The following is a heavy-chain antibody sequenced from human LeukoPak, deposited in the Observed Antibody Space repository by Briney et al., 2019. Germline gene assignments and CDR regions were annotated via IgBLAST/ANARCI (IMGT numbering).Heavy chain of an antibody. Sequence: PGGSLRLSCATSEITFSSYVMSWVRQAPGTGLEWVSTISGGGLSTHYADSVKGRFTISRDNSENTLYLQMTSLRAEDTAVYYCAKDQGDRVGSSVSWGQGTLVTVSS. J-gene: IGHJ4*02. D-gene: IGHD2-2*01. CDR2: ISGGGLST. CDR3: AKDQGDRVGSSVS. CDR1: EITFSSYV. V-gene: IGHV3-23*01.